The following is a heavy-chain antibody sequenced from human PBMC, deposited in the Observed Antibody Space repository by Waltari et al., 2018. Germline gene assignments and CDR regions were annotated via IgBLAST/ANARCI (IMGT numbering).Heavy chain of an antibody. V-gene: IGHV4-39*01. D-gene: IGHD4-17*01. CDR2: IYYSGRT. Sequence: QLQLQESGPGLVKPSETLSLTCTVPGGSISSSSYYWGWIRQPPGKGLEWIGSIYYSGRTYYNPSLKSRFTISVDTSKNQFSLKLSSVPAADTAVYYCARVTKDAFDIWGQGTMVTVSS. J-gene: IGHJ3*02. CDR3: ARVTKDAFDI. CDR1: GGSISSSSYY.